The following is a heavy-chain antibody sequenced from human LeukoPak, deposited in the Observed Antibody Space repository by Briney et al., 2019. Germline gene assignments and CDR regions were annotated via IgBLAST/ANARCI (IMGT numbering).Heavy chain of an antibody. D-gene: IGHD3-9*01. CDR1: GFTFSSYG. J-gene: IGHJ4*02. CDR2: ISYDGSNK. Sequence: GGSLRLSCAASGFTFSSYGMHWVRQAPGKGLEWVAVISYDGSNKYYADSVKGRFTISRDNSKNTLYLQMNSLRAEDTAVYYCARDTGSYYFDYWGQGTLVTVSS. CDR3: ARDTGSYYFDY. V-gene: IGHV3-30*03.